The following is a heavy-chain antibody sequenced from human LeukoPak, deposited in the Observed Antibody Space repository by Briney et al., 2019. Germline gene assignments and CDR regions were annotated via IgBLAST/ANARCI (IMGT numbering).Heavy chain of an antibody. CDR3: ARVPVGREKYYDFGSGYSDLQGAAIDAFDI. CDR1: GGSISSSSYY. CDR2: IYYSGST. V-gene: IGHV4-39*07. J-gene: IGHJ3*02. D-gene: IGHD3-3*01. Sequence: PSETLSLTCTVSGGSISSSSYYWGWIRQPPGKGLEWIGSIYYSGSTYYNQSLKSRVSISVDTSKHPFSLELSSVTAAATAVYYCARVPVGREKYYDFGSGYSDLQGAAIDAFDIWGQGTMVTVSS.